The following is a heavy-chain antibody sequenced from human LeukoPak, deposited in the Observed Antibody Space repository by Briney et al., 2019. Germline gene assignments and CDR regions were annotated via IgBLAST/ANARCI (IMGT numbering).Heavy chain of an antibody. CDR3: ARLYGDYGY. CDR1: GFTLSTSS. Sequence: GGSLRLSCAASGFTLSTSSMNWVRQAPGKGLEWVSYISSTGSVTNYADSVKGRFTISRDNAKNSLYLQMNNLRAEDTAVYYCARLYGDYGYWGQGTLVTVSS. J-gene: IGHJ4*02. V-gene: IGHV3-48*01. D-gene: IGHD4-17*01. CDR2: ISSTGSVT.